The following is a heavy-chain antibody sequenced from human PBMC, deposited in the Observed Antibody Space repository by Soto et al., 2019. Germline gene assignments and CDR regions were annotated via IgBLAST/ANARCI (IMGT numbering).Heavy chain of an antibody. V-gene: IGHV1-69*06. CDR3: ARRGYCSSTSCPDPYYYYGMDV. Sequence: QVQLVQSGAEVKKPGSSVKVSCKASGGTFSSYAISWVRQAPGQGLEWMGGIIPIFGRANYAQKFQGRVTITADKSTSTAYMELSRLRSEDTAVYYCARRGYCSSTSCPDPYYYYGMDVWGQGTTVTVSS. J-gene: IGHJ6*02. D-gene: IGHD2-2*01. CDR1: GGTFSSYA. CDR2: IIPIFGRA.